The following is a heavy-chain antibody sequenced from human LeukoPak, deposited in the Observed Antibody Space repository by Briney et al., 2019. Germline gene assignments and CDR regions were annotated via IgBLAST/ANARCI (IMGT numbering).Heavy chain of an antibody. J-gene: IGHJ4*01. CDR1: GFTFSSYW. CDR2: IKQDGSEK. D-gene: IGHD6-13*01. V-gene: IGHV3-7*01. Sequence: PGGSLRLSCAVSGFTFSSYWMNWVCQAPGKGLEWVASIKQDGSEKSYVDSVKGRFTISRDNTKNSLYLQMSSLRAEDTAVYYCARDGTAAGLYFDLWGQGTLVTVSS. CDR3: ARDGTAAGLYFDL.